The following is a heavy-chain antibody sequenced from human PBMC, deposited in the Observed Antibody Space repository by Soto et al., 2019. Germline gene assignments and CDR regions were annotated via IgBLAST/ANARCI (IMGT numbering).Heavy chain of an antibody. CDR2: TYYRSKWYN. J-gene: IGHJ5*02. D-gene: IGHD5-12*01. CDR3: ARANPTGGGYDR. Sequence: SQTLSLTCAISGDSVSIHLATWNWIRQSPSRGLEWLGRTYYRSKWYNDYAVSVKSRITINPDTSKNQFSLQLNSVTPEDTAVYYCARANPTGGGYDRWGQGTLVTVSS. V-gene: IGHV6-1*01. CDR1: GDSVSIHLAT.